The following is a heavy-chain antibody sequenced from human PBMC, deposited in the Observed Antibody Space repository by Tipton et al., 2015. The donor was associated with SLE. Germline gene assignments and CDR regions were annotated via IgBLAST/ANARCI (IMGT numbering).Heavy chain of an antibody. CDR1: GGSFSGYY. Sequence: TLSLTCAVYGGSFSGYYWSWIRQPPGKGLEGIGEINHSGSTNYNPSLKSRVTISVDTSKNQFSLKLSSVTAADTAVYYCARKRGHVLLWFREAPGAFDIWGQGTMVTVSS. CDR3: ARKRGHVLLWFREAPGAFDI. J-gene: IGHJ3*02. CDR2: INHSGST. V-gene: IGHV4-34*01. D-gene: IGHD3-10*01.